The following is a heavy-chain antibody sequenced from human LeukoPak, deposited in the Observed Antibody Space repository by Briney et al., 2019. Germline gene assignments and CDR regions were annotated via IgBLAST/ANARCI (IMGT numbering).Heavy chain of an antibody. CDR2: FDPEDGET. CDR3: ATKAPTGSGSYYNSNYFDY. Sequence: ASVKVSCKVSGYTLTELSMHWVRQAPGKGLGWMGGFDPEDGETIYAQKFQGRVTMTEDTSTDTAYMELSSLRSEDKAVYYCATKAPTGSGSYYNSNYFDYWGQGTLVTVSS. D-gene: IGHD3-10*01. J-gene: IGHJ4*02. CDR1: GYTLTELS. V-gene: IGHV1-24*01.